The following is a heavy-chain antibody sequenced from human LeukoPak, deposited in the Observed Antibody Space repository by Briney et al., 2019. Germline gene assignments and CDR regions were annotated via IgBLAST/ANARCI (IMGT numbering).Heavy chain of an antibody. V-gene: IGHV3-48*01. Sequence: GGSLRLSCAASGFTFSSYSMSWVRQAPGKGLEWVSYISSISSAIYYADSVRGRFTISRDNAKNSLYLQMNSLRSEDTAVYYCATPLSIGGYWGQGTLVTVSS. D-gene: IGHD3-10*01. CDR1: GFTFSSYS. J-gene: IGHJ4*02. CDR2: ISSISSAI. CDR3: ATPLSIGGY.